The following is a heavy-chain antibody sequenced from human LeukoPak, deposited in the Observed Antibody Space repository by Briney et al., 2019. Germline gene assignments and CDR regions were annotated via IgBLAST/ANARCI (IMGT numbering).Heavy chain of an antibody. V-gene: IGHV3-74*01. D-gene: IGHD3-10*01. CDR2: INSDGSST. J-gene: IGHJ4*02. Sequence: GGSLRLSCAASGFTFSSYWMHWVRQAPGKGLVWVSRINSDGSSTSYADSVKGRFTISRDNAKNTLYLQMNSLRAEDTAVYYCAREGANMVRGVIITEDAFDIWGQGTLVTVSS. CDR3: AREGANMVRGVIITEDAFDI. CDR1: GFTFSSYW.